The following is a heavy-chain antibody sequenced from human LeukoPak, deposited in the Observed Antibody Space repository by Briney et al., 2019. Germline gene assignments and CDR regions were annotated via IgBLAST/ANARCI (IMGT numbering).Heavy chain of an antibody. J-gene: IGHJ4*02. CDR3: AVGVYYFDY. D-gene: IGHD3-10*01. CDR1: GFTFSSYW. Sequence: QPGGSLRLSCAASGFTFSSYWMSWVRHAPGKGLEWVANIKQDGSEKYYVDSVKGRFTISRDNAKNSLCLQMNSLRAEDTAVYYCAVGVYYFDYWGQGTLVTVSS. CDR2: IKQDGSEK. V-gene: IGHV3-7*02.